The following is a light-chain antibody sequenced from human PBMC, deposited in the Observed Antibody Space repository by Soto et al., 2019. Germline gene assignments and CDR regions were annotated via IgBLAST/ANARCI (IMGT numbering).Light chain of an antibody. J-gene: IGKJ1*01. CDR1: QSVSSY. Sequence: EIVLTQSPATLSLSPGERATLSCRASQSVSSYLAWYQRKPGQAHRLLIYDASKSATGIPARFSGSGFGTDYTLTIRSPEPEDFAVYYCQQRSKWRTFGPGTKVDIK. CDR2: DAS. V-gene: IGKV3-11*01. CDR3: QQRSKWRT.